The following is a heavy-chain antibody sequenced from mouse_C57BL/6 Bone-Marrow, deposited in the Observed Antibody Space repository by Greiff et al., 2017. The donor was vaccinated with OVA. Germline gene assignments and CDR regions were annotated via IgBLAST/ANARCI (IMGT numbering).Heavy chain of an antibody. J-gene: IGHJ4*01. V-gene: IGHV5-2*01. CDR2: INSDGGST. CDR3: PSTMITTDYAMDY. CDR1: EYEFPSHD. Sequence: EVQLVESGGGLVQPGESLKLSCESNEYEFPSHDMSWVRKTPEKRLELVAAINSDGGSTYYPDTMERRFIISRDNTKKTLYLQMSSLRSEEAAVYYCPSTMITTDYAMDYWGQGTSVTVSS. D-gene: IGHD2-4*01.